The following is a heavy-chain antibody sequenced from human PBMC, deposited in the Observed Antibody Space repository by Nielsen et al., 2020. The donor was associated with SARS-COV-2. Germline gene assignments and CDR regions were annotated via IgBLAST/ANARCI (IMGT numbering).Heavy chain of an antibody. J-gene: IGHJ3*01. CDR3: AKDPQFPIDAFDV. CDR2: ISYDGSNK. CDR1: GFTFSSYG. V-gene: IGHV3-30*18. Sequence: GGSLRLSCAASGFTFSSYGMHWVRQAPGKGLEWVAVISYDGSNKYYADSVKGRFTISRDNSKNTLYLQMNSLRAEDTAVYYCAKDPQFPIDAFDVWGQGTLVTVSS.